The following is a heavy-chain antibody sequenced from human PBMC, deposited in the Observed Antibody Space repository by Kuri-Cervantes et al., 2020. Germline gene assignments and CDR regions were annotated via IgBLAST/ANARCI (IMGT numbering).Heavy chain of an antibody. D-gene: IGHD2-21*01. Sequence: SVKVSCKASGGTFSSYAISWVRQAPGQGLEWMGWIIPIFGTANYAQKFQGRVTITADKSTSTAYMELSSLRSEDTAVYYCAGDLTYCGGVCYSHFDHWGQGTLVTVSS. CDR2: IIPIFGTA. V-gene: IGHV1-69*06. CDR1: GGTFSSYA. J-gene: IGHJ4*02. CDR3: AGDLTYCGGVCYSHFDH.